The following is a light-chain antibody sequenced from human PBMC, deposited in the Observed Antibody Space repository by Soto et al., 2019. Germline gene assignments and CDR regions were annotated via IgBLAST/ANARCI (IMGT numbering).Light chain of an antibody. CDR2: AAS. V-gene: IGKV1-39*01. J-gene: IGKJ2*01. CDR3: QQSYSTPMYT. CDR1: HSMCRF. Sequence: DIQMTQSPSSLSASVGDRVTITCRVSHSMCRFLNWYQQKPGTAPKLLIYAASSLQSGVPSRFSGSGSGTDFTLTISSLQPEDFATYYCQQSYSTPMYTFGQGTKVDIK.